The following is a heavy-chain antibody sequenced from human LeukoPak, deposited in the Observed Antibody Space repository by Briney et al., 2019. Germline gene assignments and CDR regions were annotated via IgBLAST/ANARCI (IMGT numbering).Heavy chain of an antibody. J-gene: IGHJ6*02. CDR2: IKQDGSER. V-gene: IGHV3-7*01. CDR1: GFTFSSYS. Sequence: GGSLRLSCAASGFTFSSYSMNWVRQAPGKGLEWVANIKQDGSERYYVDSVKGRVTISRDNAKNSLYLQMNSLRAEDTAVYYCARDQIGESRDHSYYYYGMDVWGQGTTVTVSS. D-gene: IGHD3-10*01. CDR3: ARDQIGESRDHSYYYYGMDV.